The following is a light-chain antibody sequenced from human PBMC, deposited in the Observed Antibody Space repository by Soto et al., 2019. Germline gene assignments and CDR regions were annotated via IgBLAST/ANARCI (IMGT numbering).Light chain of an antibody. V-gene: IGLV1-51*02. CDR1: SSNIGNNY. J-gene: IGLJ1*01. CDR2: KNN. Sequence: QSALTQPPSVSAAPGQKVTISCSGSSSNIGNNYVSWYQQLPGTAPKLLIFKNNKRPSGIPDRFSASKSGTSATLAITGLQTGDAADYYCGTWDNSLSLPYVFGTGTKVTVL. CDR3: GTWDNSLSLPYV.